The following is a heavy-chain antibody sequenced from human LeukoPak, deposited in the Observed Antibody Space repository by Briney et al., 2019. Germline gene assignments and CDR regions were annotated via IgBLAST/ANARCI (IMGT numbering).Heavy chain of an antibody. CDR3: ARGGIVVVPAAMGVQGVDWFDP. V-gene: IGHV1-69*13. Sequence: ASVKVSCKASGGTFSSYAISWVRQAPGQGLEWMGGIIPTFGTANYAQKFQGRVTITADESTSTAYMELSSLRSEDTAVYYCARGGIVVVPAAMGVQGVDWFDPWGQGTLVTVSS. CDR2: IIPTFGTA. CDR1: GGTFSSYA. J-gene: IGHJ5*02. D-gene: IGHD2-2*01.